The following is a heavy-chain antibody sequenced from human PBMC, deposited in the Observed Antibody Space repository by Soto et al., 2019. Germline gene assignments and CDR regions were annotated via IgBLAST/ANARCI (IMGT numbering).Heavy chain of an antibody. CDR2: IYYSGST. D-gene: IGHD5-12*01. CDR1: GGSISSSAYY. V-gene: IGHV4-39*01. Sequence: QLQLQESGPGLMKPSQTLSLTCSVSGGSISSSAYYWGWIRQPPGKGLEWIGNIYYSGSTYYNPSLKSRVTISVGTSKNQLSLRLSYVTAADPAVYYCARHCVHGYITDYWGQGTLVTASS. J-gene: IGHJ4*02. CDR3: ARHCVHGYITDY.